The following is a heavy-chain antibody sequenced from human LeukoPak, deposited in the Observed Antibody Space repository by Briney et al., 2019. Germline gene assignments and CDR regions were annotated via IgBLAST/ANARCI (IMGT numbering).Heavy chain of an antibody. CDR2: IYHSGST. D-gene: IGHD5-12*01. CDR1: GGSISSGGYS. V-gene: IGHV4-30-2*01. Sequence: SQTLSLTCAVSGGSISSGGYSWSWIRQPPGKGLEWIGYIYHSGSTYYNPSLKSRVTISVDRSKNQFSLKLSSVTAADTAVYYCARGSGYGDWFDPWGQGTLVTASS. CDR3: ARGSGYGDWFDP. J-gene: IGHJ5*02.